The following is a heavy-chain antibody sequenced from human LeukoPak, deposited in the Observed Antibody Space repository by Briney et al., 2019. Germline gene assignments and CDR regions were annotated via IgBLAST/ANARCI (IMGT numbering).Heavy chain of an antibody. CDR3: ARDRIAVAETRGWFDP. CDR1: GFTFSSYS. CDR2: ISSSSSYI. Sequence: GGSLRLSCAASGFTFSSYSMNWVRQAPGKGLEWVSSISSSSSYIYYADPVKGRFTISRDNAKNSLYPQMNSLRAEDTAVYYCARDRIAVAETRGWFDPWGQGTLVTVSS. J-gene: IGHJ5*02. D-gene: IGHD6-19*01. V-gene: IGHV3-21*01.